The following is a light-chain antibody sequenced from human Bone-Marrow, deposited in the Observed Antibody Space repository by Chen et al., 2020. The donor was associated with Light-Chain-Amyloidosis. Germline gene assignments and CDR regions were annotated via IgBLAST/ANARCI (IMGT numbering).Light chain of an antibody. CDR1: NIGSTS. CDR3: QVWDSSSDRPV. CDR2: DDS. V-gene: IGLV3-21*02. Sequence: SYVLTQPSSVSVAPGQTATIACGGNNIGSTSVHWYQQTPGQAPLLVVYDDSDRHSGIPERLAGDRSGKTATLTISRVEGGEGADYYGQVWDSSSDRPVFGGGDELTVL. J-gene: IGLJ3*02.